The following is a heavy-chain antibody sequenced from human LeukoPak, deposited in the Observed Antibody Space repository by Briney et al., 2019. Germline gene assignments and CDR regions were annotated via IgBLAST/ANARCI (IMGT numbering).Heavy chain of an antibody. CDR1: GYTFTGYY. CDR3: ARTSGYSSSSWFFDY. J-gene: IGHJ4*02. V-gene: IGHV1-46*01. Sequence: GASVKVSCKASGYTFTGYYMHWVRQAPGQGLEWMGWINPSGGSTSYAQKFQGRVTMTRDMSTSTVYMELSSLRSEDTAVYYCARTSGYSSSSWFFDYWGQGTLVTVSS. D-gene: IGHD6-6*01. CDR2: INPSGGST.